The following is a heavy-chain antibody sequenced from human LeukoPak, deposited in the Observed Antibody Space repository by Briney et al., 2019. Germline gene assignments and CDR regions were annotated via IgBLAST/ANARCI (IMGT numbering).Heavy chain of an antibody. CDR3: ARDPRRAQYPLPMYNWFDP. J-gene: IGHJ5*02. V-gene: IGHV3-11*01. CDR1: GFTFSGYN. D-gene: IGHD2-2*01. Sequence: PGGSLRLSCAASGFTFSGYNMSRIRQAPGKGLEWVSYISSSGSTIYYADSVKGRFTISRDNAKNTLYLQMNNLRDADTAVYYCARDPRRAQYPLPMYNWFDPWGQGTLVTVSS. CDR2: ISSSGSTI.